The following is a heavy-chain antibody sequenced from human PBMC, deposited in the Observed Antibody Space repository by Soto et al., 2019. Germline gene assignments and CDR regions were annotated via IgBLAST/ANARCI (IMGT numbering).Heavy chain of an antibody. CDR3: ARPSGSYLYYFDY. Sequence: QLQLQESGPGLVKPSETLSLTCTVSGGSISSSSYYWGWIRQPPGKGLEWIGSIYYSGSTYYNPSLKSRVTISVDTSKNQFSPKLSSVTAADTAVYYCARPSGSYLYYFDYWGQGTLVTVSS. CDR2: IYYSGST. CDR1: GGSISSSSYY. D-gene: IGHD1-26*01. V-gene: IGHV4-39*01. J-gene: IGHJ4*02.